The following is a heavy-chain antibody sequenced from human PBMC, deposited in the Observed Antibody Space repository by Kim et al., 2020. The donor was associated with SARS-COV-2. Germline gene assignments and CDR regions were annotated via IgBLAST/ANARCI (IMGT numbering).Heavy chain of an antibody. Sequence: SVKVSCKASGGTFSSYAISWVRQAPGQGLEWMGRIIPILGIANYAQKFQGRVTITADKSTSTAYMELSSLRSEDTAVYYCASPRAPGSGSYEYDYYYYDMDVWGQGTTVTVSS. D-gene: IGHD3-10*01. CDR2: IIPILGIA. CDR3: ASPRAPGSGSYEYDYYYYDMDV. J-gene: IGHJ6*02. CDR1: GGTFSSYA. V-gene: IGHV1-69*04.